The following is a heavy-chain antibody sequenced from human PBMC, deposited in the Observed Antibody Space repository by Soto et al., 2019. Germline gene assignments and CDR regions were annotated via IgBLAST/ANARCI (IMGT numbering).Heavy chain of an antibody. J-gene: IGHJ5*02. CDR3: GTSTNTGTGGRGWYDP. V-gene: IGHV4-39*01. CDR2: VHYSGSP. Sequence: QLQLQESGPGLVKPSETLSLTCSVSGGSIDNSHNYWGWIRQPPGKGLEWIGSVHYSGSPYYNPSLKTRLTIFVDTSKNQFSLKLISVTAADTAVYFCGTSTNTGTGGRGWYDPWGKGTLVTVSS. D-gene: IGHD1-1*01. CDR1: GGSIDNSHNY.